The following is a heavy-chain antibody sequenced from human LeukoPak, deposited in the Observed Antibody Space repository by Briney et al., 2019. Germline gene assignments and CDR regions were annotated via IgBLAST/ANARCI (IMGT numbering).Heavy chain of an antibody. Sequence: GGSLRLSCAASGFTFSSYAMHWVRQAPGKGLEWVAVISYDGSNKYYADSVKGRFTISRDNSKNTLYLQMNSLRAEDTAVYYCARDLNPLPVIEMATITGFDYWGQGTLVTVSS. CDR1: GFTFSSYA. D-gene: IGHD5-24*01. CDR2: ISYDGSNK. J-gene: IGHJ4*02. V-gene: IGHV3-30*04. CDR3: ARDLNPLPVIEMATITGFDY.